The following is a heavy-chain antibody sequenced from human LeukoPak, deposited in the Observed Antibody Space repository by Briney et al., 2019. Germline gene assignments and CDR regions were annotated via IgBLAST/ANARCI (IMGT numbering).Heavy chain of an antibody. J-gene: IGHJ4*02. CDR3: AREGVIAAAGIGY. CDR1: GFNFDNFA. V-gene: IGHV3-30*04. D-gene: IGHD6-13*01. Sequence: TGGSLRLSCVVSGFNFDNFAMHWVRQPLGKGLEWVAVISHDGRTKYYADSVKGRFTISRDDAKNSLYLQMNSLRAEDTAVYYCAREGVIAAAGIGYWGQGTLVTVSS. CDR2: ISHDGRTK.